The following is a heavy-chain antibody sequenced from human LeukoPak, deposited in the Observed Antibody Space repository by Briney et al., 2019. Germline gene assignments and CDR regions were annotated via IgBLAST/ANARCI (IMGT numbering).Heavy chain of an antibody. J-gene: IGHJ3*02. Sequence: SETLSLTCAVYGGSFSGYYWSWIRQPPGKGLEWIGEINHSGSTNYNPSLKSRVTISVDTSKNQFSLKLSSVTAADTAVYYCARVDYGDYRGAFDIWGQGTMVTVSS. D-gene: IGHD4-17*01. CDR2: INHSGST. CDR3: ARVDYGDYRGAFDI. V-gene: IGHV4-34*01. CDR1: GGSFSGYY.